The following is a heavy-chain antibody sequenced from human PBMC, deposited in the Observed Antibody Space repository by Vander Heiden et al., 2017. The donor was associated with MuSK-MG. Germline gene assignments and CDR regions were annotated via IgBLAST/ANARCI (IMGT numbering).Heavy chain of an antibody. V-gene: IGHV1-69*12. CDR2: IIPIFGTA. D-gene: IGHD2-15*01. J-gene: IGHJ6*03. Sequence: QVQLVQSGAEVKKPGSSVKVSCKASGGTFSNYAISWVRQAPGQGLEWMGGIIPIFGTANYAQKFQGRVTITADEPTSTAYMELSSLRSEDTAVYYCASDNGYCYGGSCYPDYYYMDVWGKGTTVTVSS. CDR3: ASDNGYCYGGSCYPDYYYMDV. CDR1: GGTFSNYA.